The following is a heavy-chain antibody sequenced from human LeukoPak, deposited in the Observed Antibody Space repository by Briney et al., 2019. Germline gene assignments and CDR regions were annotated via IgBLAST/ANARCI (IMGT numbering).Heavy chain of an antibody. V-gene: IGHV4-38-2*02. CDR3: ARDRGVRGVIRGWFDP. CDR1: GYSISSGYY. D-gene: IGHD3-10*01. J-gene: IGHJ5*02. Sequence: PSEALSFTCAVSGYSISSGYYRGWIRQPPGKGLEWIGSLYHSGSTYYNPSLKSRVTISVDTSKNQFSLKLSSVTAADTAVYYCARDRGVRGVIRGWFDPWGQGTLVTVSS. CDR2: LYHSGST.